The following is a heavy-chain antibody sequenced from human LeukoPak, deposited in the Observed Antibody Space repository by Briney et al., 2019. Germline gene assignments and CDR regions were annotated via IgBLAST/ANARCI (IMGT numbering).Heavy chain of an antibody. CDR3: ALSSGSSTAGAFDI. J-gene: IGHJ3*02. CDR2: IYYSGST. V-gene: IGHV4-59*06. D-gene: IGHD3-22*01. CDR1: GDSISSYF. Sequence: PSETLSLTCSVSGDSISSYFWAWIRQHPGKGLEWIGYIYYSGSTYYNPSLKSRVTISVDTSKNQFSLKLSSVTAADTAVYYCALSSGSSTAGAFDIWGQGTMVTVSS.